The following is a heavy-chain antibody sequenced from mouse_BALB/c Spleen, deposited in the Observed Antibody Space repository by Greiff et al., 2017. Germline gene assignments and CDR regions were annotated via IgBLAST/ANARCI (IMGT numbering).Heavy chain of an antibody. Sequence: QVQLQQSGAELMKPGASVKISCKATGYTFSSYWIEWVKQRPGHGLEWIGEILPGSGSTNYNEKFKGKATFTADTSSNTAYMQLSSLTSEDSAVYYCARETYGSSHYYAMDYWGQGTSVTVSS. J-gene: IGHJ4*01. CDR3: ARETYGSSHYYAMDY. CDR1: GYTFSSYW. D-gene: IGHD1-1*01. V-gene: IGHV1-9*01. CDR2: ILPGSGST.